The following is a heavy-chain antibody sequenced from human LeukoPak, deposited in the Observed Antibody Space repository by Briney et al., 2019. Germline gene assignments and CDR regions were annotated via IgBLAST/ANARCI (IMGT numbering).Heavy chain of an antibody. CDR2: IWYDGSNK. CDR1: GFTFSSYG. CDR3: ARGGGLLFSVVTAGYYFDY. D-gene: IGHD2-21*02. J-gene: IGHJ4*02. Sequence: PGRSLRLPCAASGFTFSSYGMHWVRQAPSKGLEWVAVIWYDGSNKYYADSVKGRFTISRDNSKNTLYLQMNSLRAEDTAVYYCARGGGLLFSVVTAGYYFDYWGQGTLVTVSS. V-gene: IGHV3-33*01.